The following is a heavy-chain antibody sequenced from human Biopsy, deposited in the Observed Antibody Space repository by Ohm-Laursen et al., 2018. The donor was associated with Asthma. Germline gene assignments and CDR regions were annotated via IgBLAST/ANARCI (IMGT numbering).Heavy chain of an antibody. Sequence: SLRLSCAASGFTFSDYYMSWIRQAPGKGLEWISYIIGKSNSIEYADSVKGRFTISRDNAKNSLYLQMNSLRAEDTAVYYCARDSYSSGLYDDFESWGQGTLVTVSS. CDR1: GFTFSDYY. CDR2: IIGKSNSI. D-gene: IGHD6-19*01. CDR3: ARDSYSSGLYDDFES. V-gene: IGHV3-11*01. J-gene: IGHJ4*02.